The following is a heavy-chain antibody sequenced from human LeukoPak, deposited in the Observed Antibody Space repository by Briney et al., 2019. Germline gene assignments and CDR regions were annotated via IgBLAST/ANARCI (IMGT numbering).Heavy chain of an antibody. CDR1: SGSISSSSYY. V-gene: IGHV4-39*01. D-gene: IGHD6-13*01. Sequence: SETLSLTCIISSGSISSSSYYWGWIRQPPGKGLEWIGIIYYSGSTYYNPSLKSRVTIFVDTSKNQFSLKLSSVTAADTAGYYCARHGGAAAGRVFDIWGKGKMVTVSS. J-gene: IGHJ3*02. CDR3: ARHGGAAAGRVFDI. CDR2: IYYSGST.